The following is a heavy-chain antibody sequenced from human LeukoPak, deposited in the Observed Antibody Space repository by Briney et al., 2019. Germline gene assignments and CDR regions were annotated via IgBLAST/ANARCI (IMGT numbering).Heavy chain of an antibody. J-gene: IGHJ4*02. CDR3: ARDRRDYYDSSGYFDY. Sequence: PSETLSLTCTVSGGSISSYYWSWIRQPPGEELEWIGHIYYSGSTNYNPSLKSRVTISVDTSKNQFSLKLSSVTAADTAMYYCARDRRDYYDSSGYFDYWGQGTLVTVSS. V-gene: IGHV4-59*01. CDR2: IYYSGST. D-gene: IGHD3-22*01. CDR1: GGSISSYY.